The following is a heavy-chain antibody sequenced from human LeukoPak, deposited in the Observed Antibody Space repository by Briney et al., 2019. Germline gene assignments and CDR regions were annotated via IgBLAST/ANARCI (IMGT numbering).Heavy chain of an antibody. CDR3: ARHGFAYGSGSYDY. J-gene: IGHJ4*02. CDR2: MSSSDSTT. CDR1: GFTFSDYY. V-gene: IGHV3-11*04. D-gene: IGHD3-10*01. Sequence: GGSLRLSCAASGFTFSDYYMSWIRQAPGKGLGWISYMSSSDSTTYYADSVKGRSTISRDNAKNSLYLQMNSLRVEDTAMYYCARHGFAYGSGSYDYWGQGTLVTVSS.